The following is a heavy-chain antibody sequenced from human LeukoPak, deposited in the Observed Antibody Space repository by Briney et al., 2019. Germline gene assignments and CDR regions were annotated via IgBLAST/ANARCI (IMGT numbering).Heavy chain of an antibody. CDR3: ARGSDYYETSGQFDP. CDR2: IYTSGST. CDR1: GGCISSGSYY. D-gene: IGHD3-22*01. Sequence: SQTLSLTCTVSGGCISSGSYYWSWIRPPAGKGLECVGRIYTSGSTYYNPSLKSRVTISVDTSKNQFSLKLSSVTAADTAVYFCARGSDYYETSGQFDPWGQGTLVTVSS. J-gene: IGHJ5*02. V-gene: IGHV4-61*02.